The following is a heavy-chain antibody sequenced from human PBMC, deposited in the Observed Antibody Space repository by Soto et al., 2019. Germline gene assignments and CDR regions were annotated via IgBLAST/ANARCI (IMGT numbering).Heavy chain of an antibody. CDR1: GGSISSYY. CDR2: ISYSGST. Sequence: SETLSLTCTVSGGSISSYYWTWIRQPPGKGLEWIGHISYSGSTNYNPSLKSRVTISVDTSKDQFSLKLSSVTAADTAVYYCARKSGSSWYGYYFDYWGQGTPVTVSS. CDR3: ARKSGSSWYGYYFDY. V-gene: IGHV4-59*01. D-gene: IGHD6-13*01. J-gene: IGHJ4*02.